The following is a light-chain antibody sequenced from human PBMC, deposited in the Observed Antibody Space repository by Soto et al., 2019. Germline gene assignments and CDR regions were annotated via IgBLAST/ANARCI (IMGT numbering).Light chain of an antibody. CDR3: QTWGTGIWV. CDR2: LNSDGSH. J-gene: IGLJ3*02. CDR1: SGHSSYA. V-gene: IGLV4-69*01. Sequence: QPVLTQSPSASASLGASVKLTCTLSSGHSSYAIAWHQQQPEKGPRYLMKLNSDGSHSKGDGIPDRFSGSRSGAERYLTISSLQSEDEADYYCQTWGTGIWVFGGGTKVTVL.